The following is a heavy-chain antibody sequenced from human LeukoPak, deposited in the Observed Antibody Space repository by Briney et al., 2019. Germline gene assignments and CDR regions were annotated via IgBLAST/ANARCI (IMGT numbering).Heavy chain of an antibody. CDR1: GGSIQNYY. V-gene: IGHV4-59*08. D-gene: IGHD5-18*01. CDR3: ASISYLYSYGLVDY. J-gene: IGHJ4*02. Sequence: IPSETLSLTCTVSGGSIQNYYWSWIRQPPGKGLEWIGYVYYTGSTKYNPSLKSRATISVDTSKNQFSLKLSSVTAADTAVYYCASISYLYSYGLVDYWGQGTLVTVSS. CDR2: VYYTGST.